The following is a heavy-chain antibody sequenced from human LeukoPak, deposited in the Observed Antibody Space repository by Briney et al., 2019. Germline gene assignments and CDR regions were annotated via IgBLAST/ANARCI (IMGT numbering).Heavy chain of an antibody. CDR2: INHSGST. J-gene: IGHJ4*02. D-gene: IGHD6-19*01. CDR1: GGSFSGYY. Sequence: PSETLSLTCAVYGGSFSGYYWSWIRQPPGKGLEWIGEINHSGSTNYNPSLKSRVTISVDMSKNQFPLKLSSVTAADTAVYYCASYGASGWYNYYFDYWGQGTLVTVSS. V-gene: IGHV4-34*01. CDR3: ASYGASGWYNYYFDY.